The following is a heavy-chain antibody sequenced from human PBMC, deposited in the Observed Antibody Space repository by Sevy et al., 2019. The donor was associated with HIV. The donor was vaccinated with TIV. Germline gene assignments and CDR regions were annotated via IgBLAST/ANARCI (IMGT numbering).Heavy chain of an antibody. CDR3: AKEHDNCWFDP. CDR2: ITGSGSST. V-gene: IGHV3-23*01. Sequence: GGSLRLSCAASGFTFNFYAMTWVRQAPGKGLEWVSSITGSGSSTYYADSVKGRFTISRDNSKNTLYLQMNSLRAEDTAVYYCAKEHDNCWFDPWGQGTLVTVSS. CDR1: GFTFNFYA. D-gene: IGHD1-20*01. J-gene: IGHJ5*02.